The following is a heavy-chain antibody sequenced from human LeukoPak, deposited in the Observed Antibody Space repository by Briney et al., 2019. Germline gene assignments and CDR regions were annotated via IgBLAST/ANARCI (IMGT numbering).Heavy chain of an antibody. J-gene: IGHJ4*02. D-gene: IGHD2-21*02. CDR3: AKPSLALAYCGGDCYSHFDY. Sequence: SGGSLRLSCAASGFTFSSYGMHWVRQAPGKGLEWVAVISYDGSNKYYADSVKGRFTTSRDNSKNTLYLQMNSLRAEDTAVYYCAKPSLALAYCGGDCYSHFDYWGQGTLVTVSS. V-gene: IGHV3-30*18. CDR1: GFTFSSYG. CDR2: ISYDGSNK.